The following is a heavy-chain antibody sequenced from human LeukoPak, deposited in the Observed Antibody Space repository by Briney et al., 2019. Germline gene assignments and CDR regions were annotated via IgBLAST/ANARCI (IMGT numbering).Heavy chain of an antibody. CDR1: GGSISSSSYY. CDR3: ARFTPQGYGWGGYNRFDP. D-gene: IGHD3-16*01. Sequence: SETLSLTCTVSGGSISSSSYYWGWIRQPPGTGLEWIGSIYYSGSTYYNPSLKSRVTISVDTSKNRFSLKLSSVTAADTAVYYCARFTPQGYGWGGYNRFDPWGQGTLVTVSS. J-gene: IGHJ5*02. V-gene: IGHV4-39*07. CDR2: IYYSGST.